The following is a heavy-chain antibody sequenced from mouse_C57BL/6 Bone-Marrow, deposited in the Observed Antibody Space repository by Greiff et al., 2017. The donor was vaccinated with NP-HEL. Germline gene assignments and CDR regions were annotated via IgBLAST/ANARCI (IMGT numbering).Heavy chain of an antibody. CDR3: ACITTVVATRYLDY. V-gene: IGHV1-61*01. Sequence: QVQLQQPGAELVRPGSSVKLSCKASGYTFTSYWMDWVKQRPGQGLEWIGNIYPSDSETHYNQKFKDKATLTVDKSSSTAYMQLSSLTSEDSAVYYCACITTVVATRYLDYWGQGTTLTVSS. D-gene: IGHD1-1*01. CDR1: GYTFTSYW. J-gene: IGHJ2*01. CDR2: IYPSDSET.